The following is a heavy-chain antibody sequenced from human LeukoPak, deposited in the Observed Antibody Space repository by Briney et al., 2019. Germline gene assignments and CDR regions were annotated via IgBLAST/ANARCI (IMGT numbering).Heavy chain of an antibody. D-gene: IGHD3-10*01. Sequence: GGSLRLSCAASGFTFSSYAMSWVRQAPGKGLEWVSAISGSGGSTYYADSVKGRFTISRDNSKNTLYLQMNSLRAEDTAVYYCAKDLRPRITMVRGVMSLFDYWGQGTLVTVSS. CDR3: AKDLRPRITMVRGVMSLFDY. CDR1: GFTFSSYA. V-gene: IGHV3-23*01. CDR2: ISGSGGST. J-gene: IGHJ4*02.